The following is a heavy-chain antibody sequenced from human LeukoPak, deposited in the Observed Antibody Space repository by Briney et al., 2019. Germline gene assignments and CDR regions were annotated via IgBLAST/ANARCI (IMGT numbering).Heavy chain of an antibody. Sequence: GGSLRLSCAASGYIFSSYWMSWVHQAPGKGLEWVANIKQDGSEKHYVASVKGRFTISRDNAKNSLYLQMNSLRAEDTAVYYCARSGEADYWGQGTLVTVSS. CDR1: GYIFSSYW. D-gene: IGHD3-10*01. V-gene: IGHV3-7*01. CDR3: ARSGEADY. J-gene: IGHJ4*02. CDR2: IKQDGSEK.